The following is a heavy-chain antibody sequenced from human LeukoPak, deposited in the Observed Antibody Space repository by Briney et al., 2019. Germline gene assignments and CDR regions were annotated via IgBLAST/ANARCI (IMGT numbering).Heavy chain of an antibody. CDR2: SRGNGGRT. Sequence: PGGSLRLSCAASGFTFSTYAMSWVRQAPGKGLEWVSASRGNGGRTDYADSVEGRFTTSRDNSKNTVYLQMNSLRAEDTAVYYCAKADDTVATNFDSWAREPWSPSPQ. V-gene: IGHV3-23*01. J-gene: IGHJ4*02. CDR1: GFTFSTYA. CDR3: AKADDTVATNFDS. D-gene: IGHD5-12*01.